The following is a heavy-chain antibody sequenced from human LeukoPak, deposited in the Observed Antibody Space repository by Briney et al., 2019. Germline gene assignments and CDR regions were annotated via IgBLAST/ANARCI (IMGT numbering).Heavy chain of an antibody. D-gene: IGHD2/OR15-2a*01. CDR3: AKDLSDQDSYFDY. Sequence: PGGSLRLSCEASGFTFSYYGMHWVRQAPGKGLEWVAVIWYDGSNKYYADSVRGRFTISRDNSKNTLYLQMNSLRAEDTAVYYRAKDLSDQDSYFDYWGQGTLVTVSS. J-gene: IGHJ4*02. V-gene: IGHV3-33*06. CDR2: IWYDGSNK. CDR1: GFTFSYYG.